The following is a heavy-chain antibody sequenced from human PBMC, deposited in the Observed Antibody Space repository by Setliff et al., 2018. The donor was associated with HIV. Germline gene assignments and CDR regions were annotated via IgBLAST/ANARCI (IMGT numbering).Heavy chain of an antibody. Sequence: PSETLSLTCAVYGGSFSGYYWSWIRQPPGKGLEWIGEINHDRTTNYNPSLKSRVTIPVATSKNQFSLNLDSVTAADTAVYYCATRPTYCSSTNCFVYWGQGALVTVSS. D-gene: IGHD2-2*01. CDR2: INHDRTT. CDR1: GGSFSGYY. CDR3: ATRPTYCSSTNCFVY. V-gene: IGHV4-34*01. J-gene: IGHJ4*02.